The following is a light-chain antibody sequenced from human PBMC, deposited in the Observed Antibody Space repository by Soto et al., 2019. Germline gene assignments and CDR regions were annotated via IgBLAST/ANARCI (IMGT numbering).Light chain of an antibody. J-gene: IGLJ1*01. V-gene: IGLV1-51*01. CDR2: DDN. CDR1: SSNIGGNS. CDR3: GSWDSSLSAYV. Sequence: QSVRTQPPSVSAAPGRKVTISCSGSSSNIGGNSVSWYQQLPGTAPKLLIYDDNKRPSGIPDRFSGSKSGTSATLGITGFQTGDEADYYCGSWDSSLSAYVFGTGTKVTV.